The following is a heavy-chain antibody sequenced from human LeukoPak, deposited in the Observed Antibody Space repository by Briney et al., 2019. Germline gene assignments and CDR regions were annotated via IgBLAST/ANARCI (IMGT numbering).Heavy chain of an antibody. D-gene: IGHD2/OR15-2a*01. V-gene: IGHV4-38-2*01. Sequence: SSETLSLTCAVSGYSISSAYYWGWIRQPPGKGLEWIGSIYHSGSTYYNPSLKSRVTISLDTSKNQFSLKLSSVTAADTAAYYCARSGSSAFHGAFDIWGQGTMVTVSS. CDR2: IYHSGST. CDR3: ARSGSSAFHGAFDI. CDR1: GYSISSAYY. J-gene: IGHJ3*02.